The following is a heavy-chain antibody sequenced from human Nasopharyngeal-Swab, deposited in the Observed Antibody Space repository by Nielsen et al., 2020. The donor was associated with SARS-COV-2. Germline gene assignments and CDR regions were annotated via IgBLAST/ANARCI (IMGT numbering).Heavy chain of an antibody. V-gene: IGHV3-7*01. J-gene: IGHJ4*02. Sequence: GGSLRLSCSASGFTFSYYWMSWVRQAPGKGLEWVANIKQDGSEKYYVDSVKGRFTISRDNAKNSVYLQMNSPRAEDTAVYYCARSRIDYWGQGTLVTVSS. CDR3: ARSRIDY. CDR1: GFTFSYYW. CDR2: IKQDGSEK.